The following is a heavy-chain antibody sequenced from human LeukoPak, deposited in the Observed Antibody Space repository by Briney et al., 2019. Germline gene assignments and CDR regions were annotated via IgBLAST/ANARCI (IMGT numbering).Heavy chain of an antibody. J-gene: IGHJ5*02. D-gene: IGHD6-19*01. CDR3: ARGVAVAGTGFDP. CDR1: GFTFSSYE. V-gene: IGHV3-53*04. Sequence: PGGSLRLSCAASGFTFSSYEMNWVRQAPGKGLEWVSVIYSGGSTYYADSVRGRFTISRHNSKNTLYLQMNSLRAEDTAVYYCARGVAVAGTGFDPWGQGTLVTVSS. CDR2: IYSGGST.